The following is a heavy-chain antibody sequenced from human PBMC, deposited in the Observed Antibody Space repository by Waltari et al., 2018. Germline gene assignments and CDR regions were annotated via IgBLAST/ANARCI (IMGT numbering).Heavy chain of an antibody. V-gene: IGHV4-59*01. D-gene: IGHD7-27*01. Sequence: QVQLQESGPGLVKPSETLSLTCTVSGYSISTYYWSWIRQPPGKGLEWIGYASYSGGSNYNPSLKSRVTISVDTSKNQFSLNLNSVTVADTAVYFCARDRGWGITDYWGQGILVTVSS. CDR3: ARDRGWGITDY. J-gene: IGHJ4*02. CDR1: GYSISTYY. CDR2: ASYSGGS.